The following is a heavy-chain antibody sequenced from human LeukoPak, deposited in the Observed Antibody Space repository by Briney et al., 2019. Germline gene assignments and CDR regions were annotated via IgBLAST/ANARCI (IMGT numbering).Heavy chain of an antibody. V-gene: IGHV3-15*01. D-gene: IGHD2-2*01. CDR1: GFTFSNAW. CDR3: TKKFYQLLSPRDY. Sequence: PGGSLRLSCAASGFTFSNAWMNWVRQAPGKGLEWVGLIKSKTDGRTTDYAAPVKGRFTISRDDSKNTLYLQMNSLKTEDTAVYYCTKKFYQLLSPRDYWGQGTLVTVSS. CDR2: IKSKTDGRTT. J-gene: IGHJ4*02.